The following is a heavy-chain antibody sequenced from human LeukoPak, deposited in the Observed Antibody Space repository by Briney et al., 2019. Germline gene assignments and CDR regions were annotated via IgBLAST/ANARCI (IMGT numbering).Heavy chain of an antibody. Sequence: GGSLRLSCAASGFTFSSYGMHWVRQAPGKGLEWVAVIWYDGSNKYYADSVKGRFTISRDNSKNTLYLQMNSLRAEDTAVYYCARDPYYDFWGGYYYYYYGMDVWGQGTTVTVSS. J-gene: IGHJ6*02. CDR2: IWYDGSNK. D-gene: IGHD3-3*01. CDR3: ARDPYYDFWGGYYYYYYGMDV. V-gene: IGHV3-33*01. CDR1: GFTFSSYG.